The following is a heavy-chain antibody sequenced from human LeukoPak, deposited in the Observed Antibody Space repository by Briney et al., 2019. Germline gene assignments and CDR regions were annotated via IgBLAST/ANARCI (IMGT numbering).Heavy chain of an antibody. J-gene: IGHJ4*02. CDR1: GFTFHDYA. Sequence: GRSLRLSCAASGFTFHDYAMHWVRQAPGKGLEWVSGISWKSASIGYADSVKGRFTISRDNAKNSLYLQMNSLRAEDTALYYCAKAYDSSGHGFDYWGQGTLVTVSS. V-gene: IGHV3-9*01. D-gene: IGHD3-22*01. CDR3: AKAYDSSGHGFDY. CDR2: ISWKSASI.